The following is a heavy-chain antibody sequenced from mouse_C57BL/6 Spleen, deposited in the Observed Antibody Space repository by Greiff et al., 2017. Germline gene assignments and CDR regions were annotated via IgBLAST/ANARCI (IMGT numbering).Heavy chain of an antibody. CDR1: GFNIKDYY. V-gene: IGHV14-1*01. CDR2: IDPEDGDT. J-gene: IGHJ1*03. CDR3: TTTYGNYGGNFDV. D-gene: IGHD2-1*01. Sequence: EVKLQESGAELVRPGASVKLSCTASGFNIKDYYMHWVKQRPEQGLEWIGRIDPEDGDTEYAPKFPGKATMTADTSSNTAYLQLSSLTSEDTAVYYCTTTYGNYGGNFDVWGTGTTVTVSS.